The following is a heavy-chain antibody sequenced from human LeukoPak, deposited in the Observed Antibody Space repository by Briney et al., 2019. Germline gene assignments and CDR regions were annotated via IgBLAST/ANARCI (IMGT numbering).Heavy chain of an antibody. Sequence: PSETLSLTCTVSGGSISSYYWSWIRQPPGKGLEWIGYIYYSGSTNYNPSLKSRVTISVDTSKNQFSLKLSSVTAADTAVYYCARRIGHYYYYYGMDVWGQGTTVTVSS. CDR2: IYYSGST. CDR3: ARRIGHYYYYYGMDV. V-gene: IGHV4-59*01. J-gene: IGHJ6*02. CDR1: GGSISSYY. D-gene: IGHD2-15*01.